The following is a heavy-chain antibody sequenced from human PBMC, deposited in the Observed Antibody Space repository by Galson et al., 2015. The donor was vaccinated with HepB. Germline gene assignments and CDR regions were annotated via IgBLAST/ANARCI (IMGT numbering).Heavy chain of an antibody. V-gene: IGHV1-69*04. D-gene: IGHD3-22*01. Sequence: SVKVSCKASGGTFSSYTISWVRQAPGQGLEWMGRIIPILGIANYAQKFQGRVTITADKSTSTAYMELSSLRSEDTAVYYCAREYYDSSGYSEADYWGQGTLVTVSS. CDR1: GGTFSSYT. CDR3: AREYYDSSGYSEADY. J-gene: IGHJ4*02. CDR2: IIPILGIA.